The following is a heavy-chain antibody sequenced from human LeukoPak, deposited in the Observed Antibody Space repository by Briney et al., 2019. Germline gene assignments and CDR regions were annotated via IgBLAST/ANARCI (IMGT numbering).Heavy chain of an antibody. D-gene: IGHD3-22*01. CDR1: GFTFSNNA. J-gene: IGHJ4*02. Sequence: PPGGSLRLSCAASGFTFSNNAMSWVRQAPGKGLQWVSTIKYTGDATYYADSVKGRFTISRDISNSTLYLQMNSLRAEDTALYYCARDHDSGGWPTFDYWGQGSLVTVSS. CDR3: ARDHDSGGWPTFDY. CDR2: IKYTGDAT. V-gene: IGHV3-23*01.